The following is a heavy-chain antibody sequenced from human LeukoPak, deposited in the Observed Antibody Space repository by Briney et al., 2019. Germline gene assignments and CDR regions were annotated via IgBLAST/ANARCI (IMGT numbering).Heavy chain of an antibody. CDR2: INHSGST. Sequence: SETLSLTCAVYGGSFSGYYWSWIRQPPGKGLEWIGEINHSGSTNYNPSLKSRLTISVDTSNHQFSLKLSSVTAADTAVYYCASPSPTYYYDSSGYAFDIWGQGTMVTVSS. CDR1: GGSFSGYY. D-gene: IGHD3-22*01. V-gene: IGHV4-34*01. J-gene: IGHJ3*02. CDR3: ASPSPTYYYDSSGYAFDI.